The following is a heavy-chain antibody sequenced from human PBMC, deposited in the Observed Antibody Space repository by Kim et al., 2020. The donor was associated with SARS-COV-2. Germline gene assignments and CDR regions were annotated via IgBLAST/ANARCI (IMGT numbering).Heavy chain of an antibody. CDR3: AREVYGSGSYYNDDAFDI. D-gene: IGHD3-10*01. V-gene: IGHV3-72*01. Sequence: GSLRLSCAASGFTFSDHYMDWVRQAPGKGLEWVGRTRNKANSYTTEYAASVKGRFTISRDDSKNSLYLQMNSLKTEDTAVYYCAREVYGSGSYYNDDAFDIWGQGTMVTVSS. J-gene: IGHJ3*02. CDR2: TRNKANSYTT. CDR1: GFTFSDHY.